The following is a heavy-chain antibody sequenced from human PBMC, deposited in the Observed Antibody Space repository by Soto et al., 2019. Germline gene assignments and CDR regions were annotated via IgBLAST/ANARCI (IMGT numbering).Heavy chain of an antibody. Sequence: ASVKVSCKASGDTFTSYYMHWVRQAPGQGLEWMGIINPSGGSTSYAQKFQGRVTMTRDTSTSTVYMELSSLRSEDTGVYYCAREHMEWLLHDPQNGMDVWGQGTTVTVSS. CDR3: AREHMEWLLHDPQNGMDV. V-gene: IGHV1-46*01. CDR1: GDTFTSYY. D-gene: IGHD3-3*01. CDR2: INPSGGST. J-gene: IGHJ6*02.